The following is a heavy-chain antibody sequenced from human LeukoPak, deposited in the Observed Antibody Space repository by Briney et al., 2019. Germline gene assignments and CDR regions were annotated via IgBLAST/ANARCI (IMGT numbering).Heavy chain of an antibody. D-gene: IGHD3-22*01. J-gene: IGHJ5*02. CDR3: ARCTTASSGWCNWLDP. CDR1: GFTLSTYA. CDR2: VRSDGGGT. V-gene: IGHV3-23*01. Sequence: GGSLRLSCAASGFTLSTYAMSWVRQAPGKGLGWVASVRSDGGGTHYADSVKGRFTISRDTSKNILYLQMNSLRAEDTAIYYCARCTTASSGWCNWLDPWGQGTLVTVSS.